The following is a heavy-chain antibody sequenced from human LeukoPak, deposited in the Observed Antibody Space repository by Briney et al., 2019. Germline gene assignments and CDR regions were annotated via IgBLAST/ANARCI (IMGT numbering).Heavy chain of an antibody. CDR1: GGSISSYY. V-gene: IGHV4-4*07. D-gene: IGHD4-17*01. Sequence: SETLSLTCTVSGGSISSYYWSWIRQPAGKGLEWIGRIYTSGGTNYNPSLKSRVTISVDTSKNQFSLKLSSVTAADTAVYYCARGGAYGDYGNWFDPWGQGTLVTVSS. CDR2: IYTSGGT. J-gene: IGHJ5*02. CDR3: ARGGAYGDYGNWFDP.